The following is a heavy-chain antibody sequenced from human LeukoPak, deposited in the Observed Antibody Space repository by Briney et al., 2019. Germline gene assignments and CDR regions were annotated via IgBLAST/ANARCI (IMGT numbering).Heavy chain of an antibody. CDR1: GFTFSSCS. J-gene: IGHJ6*02. D-gene: IGHD3-10*01. V-gene: IGHV3-21*01. Sequence: GGSLRLSCAASGFTFSSCSMNWVRQAPGKGLEWVSSINSSSSYIYYADSVKGRFTISRDNAKNSLYLQMNSLRAEDTAVYYCATNPRNVLLWFGEGGMDVWGQGTTVTVSS. CDR3: ATNPRNVLLWFGEGGMDV. CDR2: INSSSSYI.